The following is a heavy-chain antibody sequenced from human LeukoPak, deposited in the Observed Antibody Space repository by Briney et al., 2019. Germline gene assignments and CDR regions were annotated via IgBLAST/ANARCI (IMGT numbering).Heavy chain of an antibody. V-gene: IGHV4-59*08. J-gene: IGHJ4*02. CDR3: ARLSSIATAQD. CDR1: GGSTSSHY. D-gene: IGHD6-13*01. Sequence: SETLSLTCSVSGGSTSSHYWSWFRQPPGKGLEWIGYIYYSGSTNSNPSLKSRVTTSVDTSKNQFSLRLSSVTAADTAVYYCARLSSIATAQDWGQGTLVTVSS. CDR2: IYYSGST.